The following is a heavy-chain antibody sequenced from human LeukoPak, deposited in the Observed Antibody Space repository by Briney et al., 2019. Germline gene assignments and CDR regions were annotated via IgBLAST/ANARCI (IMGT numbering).Heavy chain of an antibody. Sequence: GGSLRLSCAASGFAFSTYDMNWVRQAPGKGLEWVSSISSSSSYIYYADSVKGRFTISRGNAKNSLYLQMDSLRAEDTAVYYCARLRFGESTGGFDYWGQGTLVTVSS. CDR1: GFAFSTYD. CDR3: ARLRFGESTGGFDY. D-gene: IGHD3-10*01. V-gene: IGHV3-21*01. CDR2: ISSSSSYI. J-gene: IGHJ4*02.